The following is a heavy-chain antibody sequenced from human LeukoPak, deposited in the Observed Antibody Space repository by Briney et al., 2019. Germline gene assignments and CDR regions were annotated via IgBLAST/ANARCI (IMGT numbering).Heavy chain of an antibody. CDR2: ISSSGSTI. CDR3: AIGGAIDAPH. V-gene: IGHV3-48*03. CDR1: GFTFSSYE. D-gene: IGHD3-3*01. J-gene: IGHJ4*02. Sequence: GGSLRLSCAASGFTFSSYEMNWVRQAPVKGLEWVSYISSSGSTIYYADSVKGRFTISRDNAKNSLYLQMNSLRAEDTAVYYCAIGGAIDAPHWGQGTLVTVSS.